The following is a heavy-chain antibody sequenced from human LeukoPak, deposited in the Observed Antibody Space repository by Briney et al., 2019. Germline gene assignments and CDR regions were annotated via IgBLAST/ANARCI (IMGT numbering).Heavy chain of an antibody. CDR1: GGSFSGYY. J-gene: IGHJ4*02. CDR3: ARRLWDTSGWYFDY. D-gene: IGHD6-19*01. Sequence: SETLSLTCAVYGGSFSGYYWSWVRQPPGKGLERIGEINDSGRTNYNPSLKSRVTISVDTSKNQFSLKLSSVTAADTAVYYCARRLWDTSGWYFDYWGQGRLVAVSS. CDR2: INDSGRT. V-gene: IGHV4-34*01.